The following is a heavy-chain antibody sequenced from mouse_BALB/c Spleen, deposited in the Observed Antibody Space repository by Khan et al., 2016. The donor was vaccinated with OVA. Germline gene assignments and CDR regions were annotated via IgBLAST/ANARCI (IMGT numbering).Heavy chain of an antibody. Sequence: QIQLVQSGPELKKPGETVKISCKASGYTFRNFGMNWVKQAPRKGLEWMGWINTYSGEPTYADDFKGRFAFSLETSASTAYLQINNLKNEDTATXFCARPPNFPYTMATGVKEPQSPSPQ. D-gene: IGHD4-1*02. V-gene: IGHV9-3-1*01. CDR2: INTYSGEP. CDR3: ARPPNFPYTMAT. J-gene: IGHJ4*01. CDR1: GYTFRNFG.